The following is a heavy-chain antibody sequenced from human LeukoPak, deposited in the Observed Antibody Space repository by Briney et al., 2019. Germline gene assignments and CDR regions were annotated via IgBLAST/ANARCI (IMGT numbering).Heavy chain of an antibody. J-gene: IGHJ4*02. V-gene: IGHV3-23*01. CDR3: AKGSYDSSGYLYYFDY. CDR2: ISGSGGST. Sequence: GGSLRLSCAASGFTFSSYAMSWVRQAPGKGLEWVSAISGSGGSTYYADSVRGRFTISRDNSKNTLYLQMNSLRAEDTAVYYCAKGSYDSSGYLYYFDYWGQGTLVTVSS. CDR1: GFTFSSYA. D-gene: IGHD3-22*01.